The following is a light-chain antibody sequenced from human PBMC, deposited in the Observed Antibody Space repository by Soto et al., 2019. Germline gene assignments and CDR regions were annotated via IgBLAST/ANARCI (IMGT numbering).Light chain of an antibody. CDR1: SSDVGGYHF. J-gene: IGLJ1*01. CDR2: EAS. Sequence: SALTQPASVSGSPGQSITLSCSGTSSDVGGYHFVSWYQQHPSKAPNLIIYEASNRPSGVSDRFSGSKSGNTASLTISGLQADDEADYYCYAYTTTSTYVFGTGTRVAVL. V-gene: IGLV2-14*01. CDR3: YAYTTTSTYV.